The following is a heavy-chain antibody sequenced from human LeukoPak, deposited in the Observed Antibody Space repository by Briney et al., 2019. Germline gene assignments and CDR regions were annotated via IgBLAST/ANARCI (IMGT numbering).Heavy chain of an antibody. V-gene: IGHV1-46*01. CDR1: GYTFTSYY. D-gene: IGHD4-17*01. Sequence: ASVKVSCKASGYTFTSYYMHWVRQAPGQGLEWMGIINPSGGSTSYAQKFQGRVTMTRDMSTSTVYMELSSLRSEDMAVYYCARARTDDYGDPYYFDYWGQGTLVTVSS. CDR3: ARARTDDYGDPYYFDY. J-gene: IGHJ4*02. CDR2: INPSGGST.